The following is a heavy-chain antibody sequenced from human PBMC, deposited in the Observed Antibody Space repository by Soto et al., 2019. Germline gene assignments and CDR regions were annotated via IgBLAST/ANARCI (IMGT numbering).Heavy chain of an antibody. CDR3: TRDLNGRNTFDY. V-gene: IGHV1-3*01. CDR1: GYILTNYA. CDR2: IDPGSGRA. J-gene: IGHJ4*02. D-gene: IGHD2-15*01. Sequence: QVQLVQSGAEVKKPGASVRVSCKPSGYILTNYAIHWMRQAAGQSLEWLAWIDPGSGRATYSHKVQGRIIVTRDNSATTFYMDLTSLTSEDTAVYFWTRDLNGRNTFDYWGQGALVTVSS.